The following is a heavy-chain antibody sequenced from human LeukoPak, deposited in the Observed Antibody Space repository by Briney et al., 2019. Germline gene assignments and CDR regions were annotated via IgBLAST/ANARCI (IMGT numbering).Heavy chain of an antibody. CDR2: IKEDGSEK. CDR3: AKRAPYYFDY. J-gene: IGHJ4*02. V-gene: IGHV3-7*03. CDR1: GFTFSTYW. Sequence: GGSLRLSCAASGFTFSTYWMNWVRQAPGKGLEWLANIKEDGSEKNYLDSVKGRFTISRDNAKNSLYLQMNSLRAEDTALYYCAKRAPYYFDYWGQGTLVPVSS.